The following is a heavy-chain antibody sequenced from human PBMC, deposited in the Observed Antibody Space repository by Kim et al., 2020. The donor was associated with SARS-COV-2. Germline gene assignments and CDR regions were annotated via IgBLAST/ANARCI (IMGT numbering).Heavy chain of an antibody. D-gene: IGHD3-3*01. Sequence: GGSLRLSCAASGFTFSSYAMSWVRQAPGKGLEWVSAISGSGGSTYYADSVKGRFTISRDNSKNTLYLQMNSLRAEDTAVYYCAKGGRFLEWLLPMDVWGQGTTVTVSS. J-gene: IGHJ6*02. V-gene: IGHV3-23*01. CDR1: GFTFSSYA. CDR2: ISGSGGST. CDR3: AKGGRFLEWLLPMDV.